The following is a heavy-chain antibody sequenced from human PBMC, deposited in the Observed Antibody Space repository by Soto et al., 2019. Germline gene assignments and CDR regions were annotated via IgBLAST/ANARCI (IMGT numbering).Heavy chain of an antibody. J-gene: IGHJ4*02. CDR3: ARVSSGGSCHDY. V-gene: IGHV1-8*01. Sequence: ASVKGSCKASGYTLTSYDINWVRQATGQGLEWMGWMNPNSGNTGYAQKFQGRVTMTRNTSISTAYMELSSLRSEDTAVYYCARVSSGGSCHDYWGQGTLVTVSS. CDR1: GYTLTSYD. D-gene: IGHD2-15*01. CDR2: MNPNSGNT.